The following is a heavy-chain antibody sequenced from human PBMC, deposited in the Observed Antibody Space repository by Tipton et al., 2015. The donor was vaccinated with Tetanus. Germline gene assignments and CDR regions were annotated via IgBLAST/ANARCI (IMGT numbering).Heavy chain of an antibody. D-gene: IGHD3-9*01. CDR3: VRDRFGDNYDIPSNWFGP. CDR1: GFTFRSYW. J-gene: IGHJ5*02. CDR2: IKEDGSEM. Sequence: SLRLSCVASGFTFRSYWMSWVRQAPGKGLEWVANIKEDGSEMYYADSVKGRFTISRDNARNSLSVHMNSLTAEDTAVYYCVRDRFGDNYDIPSNWFGPWGQGTLVTVSS. V-gene: IGHV3-7*01.